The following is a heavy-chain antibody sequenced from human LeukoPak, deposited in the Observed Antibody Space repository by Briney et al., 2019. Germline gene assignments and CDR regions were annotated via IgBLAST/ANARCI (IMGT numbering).Heavy chain of an antibody. CDR1: GVSITLYY. D-gene: IGHD3-9*01. CDR3: ARGNYDILSDYSLYSPRGGFDH. CDR2: ISNSGS. V-gene: IGHV4-59*01. J-gene: IGHJ4*02. Sequence: KPSETLSLTCTVSGVSITLYYWTWIRQSPKKGLEWIDDISNSGSNYYPSLSSRLTISTDTSKNHFSLRLTSVSAADTAVYYCARGNYDILSDYSLYSPRGGFDHWGQGILVTVSS.